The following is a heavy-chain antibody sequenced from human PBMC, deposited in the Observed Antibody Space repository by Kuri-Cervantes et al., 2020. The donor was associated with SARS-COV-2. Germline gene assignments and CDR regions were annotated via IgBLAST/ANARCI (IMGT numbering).Heavy chain of an antibody. CDR2: INWNGGST. J-gene: IGHJ4*02. Sequence: GGSLRLSCAASGFTFTNAWMSWVRQAPGKGLEWVSGINWNGGSTGYADSVKGRFTISRDNAKNSLYLQMNSLRAEDTALYHCASAPSYCSGGSCYPLGEWGQGTLVTVSS. CDR1: GFTFTNAW. V-gene: IGHV3-20*01. CDR3: ASAPSYCSGGSCYPLGE. D-gene: IGHD2-15*01.